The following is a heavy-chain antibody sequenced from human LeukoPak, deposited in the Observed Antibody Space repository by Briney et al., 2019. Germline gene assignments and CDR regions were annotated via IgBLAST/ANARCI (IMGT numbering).Heavy chain of an antibody. J-gene: IGHJ6*02. CDR3: ARELAAAENMDV. D-gene: IGHD6-13*01. CDR2: ISSSGSTI. CDR1: GFTFSDYY. V-gene: IGHV3-11*01. Sequence: PGGSLRLSCAASGFTFSDYYMSWIRQAPGKGLEWVSYISSSGSTIYYADSVKGRFTISRDNAKNSLYLQMNSLRAEDTAAYYCARELAAAENMDVWGQGTTVTVSS.